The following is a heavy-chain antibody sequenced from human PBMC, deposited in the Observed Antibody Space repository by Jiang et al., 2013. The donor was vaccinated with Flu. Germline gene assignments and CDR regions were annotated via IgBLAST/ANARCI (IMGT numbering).Heavy chain of an antibody. CDR2: IYHDGST. V-gene: IGHV4-39*07. CDR1: GGSISSSSHY. D-gene: IGHD3-10*01. Sequence: GSGLVKPSETLSLTCTASGGSISSSSHYWVWIRQPPGKGLEWIGSIYHDGSTYYKPSLKSRLTISVDTSKSQFSLNLSSVTAADTAVYYCAREVMVRGAVVWLDPWGQGTQVTVSS. CDR3: AREVMVRGAVVWLDP. J-gene: IGHJ5*02.